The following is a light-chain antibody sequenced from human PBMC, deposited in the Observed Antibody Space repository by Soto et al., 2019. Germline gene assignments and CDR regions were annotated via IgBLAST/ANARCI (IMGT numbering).Light chain of an antibody. J-gene: IGLJ1*01. CDR1: SSNIGSNT. CDR3: AAWDDSLNGYV. CDR2: ANN. Sequence: QSVLTQPPSASGTPGRRVTISCSGSSSNIGSNTVNWYQQLPGTAPKLLIHANNQRPSGVPDRFSGSKSGTSASLAISWLQSEEADYYCAAWDDSLNGYVFGTGTKAPS. V-gene: IGLV1-44*01.